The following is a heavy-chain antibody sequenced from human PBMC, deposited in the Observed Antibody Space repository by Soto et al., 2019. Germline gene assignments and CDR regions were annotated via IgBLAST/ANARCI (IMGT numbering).Heavy chain of an antibody. CDR3: ASPITMNLNDAFDI. D-gene: IGHD3-22*01. V-gene: IGHV1-69*01. Sequence: QVQLVQSGAEVKKPGSSVKVSCKASGGTFSSYAISWVRQAPGQGLEWMGGIIPIFGTANYAQKFQGRVTITADESTSTAYMELSCLRSEDTAVYYCASPITMNLNDAFDIWGQGTMVTVSS. CDR1: GGTFSSYA. J-gene: IGHJ3*02. CDR2: IIPIFGTA.